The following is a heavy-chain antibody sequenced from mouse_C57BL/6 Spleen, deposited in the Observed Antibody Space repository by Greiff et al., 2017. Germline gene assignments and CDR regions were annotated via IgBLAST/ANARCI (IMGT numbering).Heavy chain of an antibody. CDR2: ISDGGSYT. CDR1: GFTFSSYA. V-gene: IGHV5-4*01. D-gene: IGHD2-4*01. CDR3: AREKGYDYDEAWFAY. J-gene: IGHJ3*01. Sequence: EVQRVESGGGLVKPGGSLKLSCAASGFTFSSYAMSWVRQTPEKRLEWVATISDGGSYTYYPDNVKGRFTISRDNAKNNLYLQMSHLKSEDTAMYYCAREKGYDYDEAWFAYWGQGTLVTVSA.